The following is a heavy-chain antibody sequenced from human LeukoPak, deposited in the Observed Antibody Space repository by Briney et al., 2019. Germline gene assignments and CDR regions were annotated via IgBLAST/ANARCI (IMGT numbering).Heavy chain of an antibody. CDR2: INPSGGST. CDR1: GYTFTSYY. D-gene: IGHD2-2*01. V-gene: IGHV1-46*01. J-gene: IGHJ4*02. Sequence: VASVKVSCKASGYTFTSYYMHWVRQAPGQGLEWMGIINPSGGSTSYAQKFQGRVTMTRDTSTSTVYMELSSLRSEDAAVYYCARGRGYCSSTSCRPDFDYWGQGTLVTVSS. CDR3: ARGRGYCSSTSCRPDFDY.